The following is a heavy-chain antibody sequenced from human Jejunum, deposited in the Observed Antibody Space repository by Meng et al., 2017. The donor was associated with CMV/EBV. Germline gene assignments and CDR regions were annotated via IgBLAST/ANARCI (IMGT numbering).Heavy chain of an antibody. CDR2: INHSGST. J-gene: IGHJ2*01. CDR3: ARFAWGNWFFDL. V-gene: IGHV4-34*01. D-gene: IGHD7-27*01. CDR1: PGSLDGYF. Sequence: QVPLQQLGAGLLKPSETLSITCAVYPGSLDGYFWSWVCLPPGKVLECLGGINHSGSTTYNSSLTSRLTISLDTSKNEFSLKLRSVTAADTAVYYCARFAWGNWFFDLWGRDTLVTV.